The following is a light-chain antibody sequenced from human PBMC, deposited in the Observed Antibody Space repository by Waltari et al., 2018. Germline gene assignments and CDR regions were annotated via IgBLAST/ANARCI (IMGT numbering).Light chain of an antibody. CDR1: QSVGIY. CDR2: HAS. V-gene: IGKV3-20*01. J-gene: IGKJ1*01. CDR3: QKYASMPAT. Sequence: EIVLTQSPGTLSLSPGERATLSCRASQSVGIYLAWYQQKPGQAPRLLIYHASTRATGIPDRFSARWSGTDFSLTISRLEPEDCAVYYCQKYASMPATFGQGTKVEIK.